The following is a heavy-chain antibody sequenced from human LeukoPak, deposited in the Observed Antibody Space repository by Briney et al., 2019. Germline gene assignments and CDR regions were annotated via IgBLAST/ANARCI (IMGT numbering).Heavy chain of an antibody. V-gene: IGHV4-38-2*02. CDR2: IYHSGST. D-gene: IGHD2-2*01. CDR1: GYSISSGYY. CDR3: ARDRQYQPNWFDP. J-gene: IGHJ5*02. Sequence: SETLSLTCTVSGYSISSGYYWGWIRPPPGKGLEWIGSIYHSGSTYYNPSLKSRVTISVDTSKNQFSLKLSSVTAADTAVYYCARDRQYQPNWFDPWGQGTLVTVSS.